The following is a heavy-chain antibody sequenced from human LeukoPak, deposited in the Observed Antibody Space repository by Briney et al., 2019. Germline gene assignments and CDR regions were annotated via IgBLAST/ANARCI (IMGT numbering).Heavy chain of an antibody. J-gene: IGHJ4*02. CDR2: IYYSGST. V-gene: IGHV4-30-4*01. Sequence: PSETLSLTCTVSGGSISSGDYYWSWIRQPPGKGLEWIGYIYYSGSTYYNPSLKSRVTISVDMSKNQFSLKVSSVTAADTAVYYCARVYYGGKATFDYWGQGTLVTVSS. CDR3: ARVYYGGKATFDY. CDR1: GGSISSGDYY. D-gene: IGHD4-23*01.